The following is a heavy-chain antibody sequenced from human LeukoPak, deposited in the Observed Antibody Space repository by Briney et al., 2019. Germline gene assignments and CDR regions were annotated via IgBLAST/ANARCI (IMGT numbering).Heavy chain of an antibody. CDR1: GYTFTSYY. J-gene: IGHJ4*02. CDR3: ARDYDSSGPDY. CDR2: INPSGGST. V-gene: IGHV1-46*01. D-gene: IGHD3-22*01. Sequence: GASVKVSCKASGYTFTSYYIHWVRQAPGEGLEWMGIINPSGGSTSYAQKFQGRVTMTRDMSTSTVYMELSSLRSDDTAVYYCARDYDSSGPDYWGQGTLVTVSS.